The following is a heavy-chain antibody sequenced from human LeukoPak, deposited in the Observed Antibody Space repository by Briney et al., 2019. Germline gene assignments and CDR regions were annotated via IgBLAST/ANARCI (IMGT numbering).Heavy chain of an antibody. J-gene: IGHJ4*02. CDR2: ISWNSGSI. Sequence: GGSLRLSCAASGFTFDDYAMHWVRQAPGKGLEWVSGISWNSGSIGYADSVKGRFTISRDNAKNSLYLQMNSLRAEDTALYYCAKSPGYCSSTSCYMGPFDYWGQGTLVTVSS. V-gene: IGHV3-9*01. CDR1: GFTFDDYA. D-gene: IGHD2-2*02. CDR3: AKSPGYCSSTSCYMGPFDY.